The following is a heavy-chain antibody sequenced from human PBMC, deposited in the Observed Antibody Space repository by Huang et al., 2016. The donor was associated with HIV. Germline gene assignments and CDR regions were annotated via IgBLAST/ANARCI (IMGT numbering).Heavy chain of an antibody. CDR2: ISFYNGNT. CDR3: ARGGGIQLWLLGYYYMDV. V-gene: IGHV1-18*01. J-gene: IGHJ6*03. Sequence: GAEVKKPGASVKVSCKASGYTFSSFGISWVRQAPGQGLEWVGWISFYNGNTKFAQKFQGRLTMTTDTSTSTAYMELRSLRSDDTAVYYCARGGGIQLWLLGYYYMDVWGNGTTVTVSS. D-gene: IGHD5-18*01. CDR1: GYTFSSFG.